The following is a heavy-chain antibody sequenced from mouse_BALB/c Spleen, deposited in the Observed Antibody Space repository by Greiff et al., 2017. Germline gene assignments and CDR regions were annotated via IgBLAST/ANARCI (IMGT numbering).Heavy chain of an antibody. Sequence: EVKLMESGPSLVKPSQTLSLTCSVTGDSITSGYWNWIRKFPGNKLEYMGYISYSGSTYYNPSLKSRISITRDTSKNQYYLQLNSVTTEDTATYYCARWDYYGSSPMDYWGQGTSVTVSS. V-gene: IGHV3-8*02. CDR1: GDSITSGY. J-gene: IGHJ4*01. CDR3: ARWDYYGSSPMDY. CDR2: ISYSGST. D-gene: IGHD1-1*01.